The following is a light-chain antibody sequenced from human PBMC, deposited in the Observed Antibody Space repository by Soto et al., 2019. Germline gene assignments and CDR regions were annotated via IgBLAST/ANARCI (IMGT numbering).Light chain of an antibody. V-gene: IGKV3-20*01. CDR3: QLYGTSRT. CDR1: QTVSRTY. CDR2: GAS. Sequence: ESVLTQSPGTLSLSPGERASLSCRASQTVSRTYLAWYQQRPGQAPRVLIYGASTRATGIPDRFSGSGSGTDFTLTISRLEPEDFALYYSQLYGTSRTFGQGTKVDIK. J-gene: IGKJ1*01.